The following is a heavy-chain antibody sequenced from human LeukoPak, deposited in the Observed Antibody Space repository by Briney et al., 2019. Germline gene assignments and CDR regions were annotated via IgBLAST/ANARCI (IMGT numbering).Heavy chain of an antibody. CDR2: INPNSGGT. CDR1: GYTFTGYF. Sequence: ASVKVSCKTSGYTFTGYFVHWVRQAPGQGLEWMGWINPNSGGTNYAQEFQGRVTMTRDTSISIAYMELSRLRSDDTAVYHCARGVAGTPLIDYWAREPWSPSPQ. V-gene: IGHV1-2*02. CDR3: ARGVAGTPLIDY. D-gene: IGHD6-19*01. J-gene: IGHJ4*02.